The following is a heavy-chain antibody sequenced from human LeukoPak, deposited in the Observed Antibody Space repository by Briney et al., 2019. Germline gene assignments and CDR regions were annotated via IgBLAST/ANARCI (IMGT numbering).Heavy chain of an antibody. J-gene: IGHJ4*02. V-gene: IGHV4-38-2*01. D-gene: IGHD1-26*01. CDR2: IYHSGST. Sequence: SETLSLTCAVSGYSISSGYYWAWIRQPPGKGLEWIGSIYHSGSTYYNPSLKSRVTISVDTSKNQFSLKLSSVTAADTAMYYCARQTSGSYSQFDYWGQGTLVTVSS. CDR3: ARQTSGSYSQFDY. CDR1: GYSISSGYY.